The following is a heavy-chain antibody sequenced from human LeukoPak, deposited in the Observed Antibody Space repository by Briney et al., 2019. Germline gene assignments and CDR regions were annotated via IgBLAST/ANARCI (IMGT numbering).Heavy chain of an antibody. Sequence: SETLSLTCTVSGGSISSSSYYWGWIRQPPGTGLEWIGSIYYSGSTYYNPSLKSRVTISVDTSKNQFSLKLSSVTAADTAVYFCAGSGWSFDAFDFWGQGTMVTVSS. D-gene: IGHD6-19*01. CDR2: IYYSGST. V-gene: IGHV4-39*07. CDR1: GGSISSSSYY. J-gene: IGHJ3*01. CDR3: AGSGWSFDAFDF.